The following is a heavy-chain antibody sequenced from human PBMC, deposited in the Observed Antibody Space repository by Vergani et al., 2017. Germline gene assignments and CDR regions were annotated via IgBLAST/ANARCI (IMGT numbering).Heavy chain of an antibody. J-gene: IGHJ4*02. Sequence: EVQLVQSGAEVKKPGESLKISCKGSGYSFTSYGSGWVRQMPGKGLEWMGIIYPGDSDTRYSPSFQGQVTISADKSISTAYLQWSSLKASDTAIYYCARRGDYYGSVSYPPDYWGQGTLVTVSS. CDR2: IYPGDSDT. V-gene: IGHV5-51*01. CDR1: GYSFTSYG. CDR3: ARRGDYYGSVSYPPDY. D-gene: IGHD3-10*01.